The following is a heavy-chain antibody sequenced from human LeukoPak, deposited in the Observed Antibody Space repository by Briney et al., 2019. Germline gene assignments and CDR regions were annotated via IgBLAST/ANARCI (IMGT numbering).Heavy chain of an antibody. Sequence: ASVKVSCKASGYTFTGYYMHWVRQAPGQGLEWMGWINPNSGGTNYAQKFQGRVTMTRGTSISTAYMELSRLRSDDTAVYYCARAETTVTTIDYWGQGTLVTVSS. J-gene: IGHJ4*02. V-gene: IGHV1-2*02. CDR2: INPNSGGT. D-gene: IGHD4-17*01. CDR1: GYTFTGYY. CDR3: ARAETTVTTIDY.